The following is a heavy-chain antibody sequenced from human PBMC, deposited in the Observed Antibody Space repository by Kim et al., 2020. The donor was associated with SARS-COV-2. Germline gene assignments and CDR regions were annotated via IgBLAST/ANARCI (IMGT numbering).Heavy chain of an antibody. Sequence: SVKVSCKASGGTFSSYAISWVRQAPGQGLEWMGGIIPIFGTANYAQKFQGRVTITADESTSTAYMELSSLRSEDTAVYYCARARPASSYYDFWIPAWGFDYWGQGTLVTVSS. CDR2: IIPIFGTA. V-gene: IGHV1-69*13. J-gene: IGHJ4*02. CDR3: ARARPASSYYDFWIPAWGFDY. CDR1: GGTFSSYA. D-gene: IGHD3-3*01.